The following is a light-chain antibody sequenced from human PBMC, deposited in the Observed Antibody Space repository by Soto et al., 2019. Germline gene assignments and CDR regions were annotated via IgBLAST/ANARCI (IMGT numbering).Light chain of an antibody. J-gene: IGLJ7*01. CDR2: QDN. CDR1: KLGHKY. V-gene: IGLV3-1*01. CDR3: QAWDSSTAV. Sequence: SYELTQPPSVSVSPGQTASITCSGDKLGHKYACWYPQKPGQSPVLVIYQDNKRPSGIPERFSGSNSGNTATLTISGTQAMDEADYYCQAWDSSTAVFGGGTQLTVL.